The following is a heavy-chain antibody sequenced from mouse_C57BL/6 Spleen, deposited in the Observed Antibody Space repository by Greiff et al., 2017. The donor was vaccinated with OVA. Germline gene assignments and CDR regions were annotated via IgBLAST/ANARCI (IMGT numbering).Heavy chain of an antibody. J-gene: IGHJ2*01. CDR2: IYPGDGDT. Sequence: QVQLQQSGAELVKPGASVKISCKASGYAFSSYWMNWVKQRPRKGLEWIGQIYPGDGDTNYNGKFKGKATLTADKSSSTAYMQLSSLTSEDSAVYFCARRLTGYFDYWGQGTTLTVSS. CDR1: GYAFSSYW. CDR3: ARRLTGYFDY. D-gene: IGHD4-1*01. V-gene: IGHV1-80*01.